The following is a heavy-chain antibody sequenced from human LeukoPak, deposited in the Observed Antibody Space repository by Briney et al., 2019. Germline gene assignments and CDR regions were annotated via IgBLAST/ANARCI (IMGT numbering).Heavy chain of an antibody. CDR2: INPDSGGT. V-gene: IGHV1-2*02. CDR3: AREPDYGDFALPDY. D-gene: IGHD4-17*01. Sequence: ASVKVSCKASGYTFTGYYIHWVRQAPAQGLEWMGRINPDSGGTSYAQKFQGRVTVTRDTSITTAYMELSRLRSDDTAVYYCAREPDYGDFALPDYWGQGTLVTVSS. J-gene: IGHJ4*02. CDR1: GYTFTGYY.